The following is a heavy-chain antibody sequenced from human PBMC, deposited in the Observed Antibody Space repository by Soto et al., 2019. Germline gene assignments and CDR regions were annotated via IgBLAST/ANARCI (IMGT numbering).Heavy chain of an antibody. CDR3: AKADYSYSWAPGDY. Sequence: EVQVLESGGGLVQPGGSLRLSCVISRLTFNNYALNWVRQAPGKGLEWVSSISGSGDTTYYADSVKGRFTISRDNXXNTLYLQMNSLRVEDTALYYCAKADYSYSWAPGDYWGQGTLVTVSS. CDR2: ISGSGDTT. V-gene: IGHV3-23*01. D-gene: IGHD5-18*01. CDR1: RLTFNNYA. J-gene: IGHJ4*02.